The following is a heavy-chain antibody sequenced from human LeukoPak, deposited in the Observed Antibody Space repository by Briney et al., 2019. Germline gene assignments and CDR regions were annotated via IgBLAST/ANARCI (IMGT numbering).Heavy chain of an antibody. CDR2: IILIFGTA. CDR3: ASQLDYDFWTYYYYYYMDV. D-gene: IGHD3-3*01. V-gene: IGHV1-69*13. J-gene: IGHJ6*03. CDR1: GGTFSSYA. Sequence: SVKVSCKASGGTFSSYAISWVRQAPGQGLEWMGGIILIFGTANYAQKFQGRATITADESTSTAYMELSSLRSEDTAVYYCASQLDYDFWTYYYYYYMDVWGKGTTVTVSS.